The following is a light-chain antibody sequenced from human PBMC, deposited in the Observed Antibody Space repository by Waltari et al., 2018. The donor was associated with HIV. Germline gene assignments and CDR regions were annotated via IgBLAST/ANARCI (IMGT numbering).Light chain of an antibody. V-gene: IGKV3-15*01. CDR3: QQYYTWPYT. CDR2: DAS. Sequence: VMTQSPSTLAVSLGEKATLSCRASRDLTTNLAWFQQRPGQSPRLLMYDASTSVTGIPGRFSGSGSGTQFTLTITNFQSEDIAVYYCQQYYTWPYTFGRGAKVEI. J-gene: IGKJ2*01. CDR1: RDLTTN.